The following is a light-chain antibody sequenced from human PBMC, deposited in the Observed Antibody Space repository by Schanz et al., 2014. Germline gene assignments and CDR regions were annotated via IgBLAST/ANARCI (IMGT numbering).Light chain of an antibody. CDR1: SSNIGSNY. V-gene: IGLV1-47*02. Sequence: QSVLTQPPSASGTPGQRVTISCSGSSSNIGSNYVYWYQQLPGTAPKLLIYSNNQRPSGVPDRFSGSKSGTSASLAISGLRSEDEADYYCQSYDSSLSGFWVFGGGTKLTVL. J-gene: IGLJ3*02. CDR3: QSYDSSLSGFWV. CDR2: SNN.